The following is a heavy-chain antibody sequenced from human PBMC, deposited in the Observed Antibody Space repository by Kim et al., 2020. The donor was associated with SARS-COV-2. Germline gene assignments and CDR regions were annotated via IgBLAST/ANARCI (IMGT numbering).Heavy chain of an antibody. CDR2: IRSKAYGGTT. D-gene: IGHD5-18*01. J-gene: IGHJ3*02. CDR1: GFTFGDYA. V-gene: IGHV3-49*03. CDR3: TRGSWIQLWLSSRCAFDI. Sequence: GGSLRLSCTASGFTFGDYAMSWFRQAPGKGLEWVGFIRSKAYGGTTEYAASVKGRFTISRDDSKSIAYLQMNSLKTEDTAVYYCTRGSWIQLWLSSRCAFDIWGQGTMVTVSS.